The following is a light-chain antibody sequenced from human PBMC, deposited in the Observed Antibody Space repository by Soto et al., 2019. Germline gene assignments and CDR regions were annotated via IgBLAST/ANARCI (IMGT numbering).Light chain of an antibody. CDR3: AAWDDSLNACYV. CDR1: SSNIGSNT. J-gene: IGLJ1*01. CDR2: SNN. Sequence: QSVLTQPPSASGTPGQRVTISCSGSSSNIGSNTVNWYQQLPGTAPKLLIYSNNQRPSGVPDRFSGSKSGTSASLAITGLQSEDEDDYYCAAWDDSLNACYVFGTGTKVTVL. V-gene: IGLV1-44*01.